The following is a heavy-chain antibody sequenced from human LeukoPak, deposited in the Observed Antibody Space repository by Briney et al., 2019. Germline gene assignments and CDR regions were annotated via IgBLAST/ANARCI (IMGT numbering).Heavy chain of an antibody. D-gene: IGHD3-9*01. J-gene: IGHJ4*02. V-gene: IGHV1-8*01. CDR1: GYTFTSYD. CDR3: ARGYDILTGYYVDY. Sequence: ASVKVSRKASGYTFTSYDINWVRQATGQGLEWMGWMNPNSGNTGYAQKFQGRVTMTRNTSISTAYMELSSLRSEDTAVYYCARGYDILTGYYVDYWGQGTLVTVSS. CDR2: MNPNSGNT.